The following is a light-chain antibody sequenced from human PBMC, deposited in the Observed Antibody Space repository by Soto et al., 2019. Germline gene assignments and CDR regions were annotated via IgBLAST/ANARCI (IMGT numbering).Light chain of an antibody. J-gene: IGKJ1*01. CDR2: GAS. V-gene: IGKV3-20*01. CDR3: QQYGGSPWT. CDR1: QSVSRSY. Sequence: EVVLTQSPGTLSLSPGERATLSCRASQSVSRSYLAWYQQKPGLAPRLLISGASSRATGIPDRFSGSGSGTDFTLTISRLEPEDFAVYYCQQYGGSPWTFGQGTKVEIK.